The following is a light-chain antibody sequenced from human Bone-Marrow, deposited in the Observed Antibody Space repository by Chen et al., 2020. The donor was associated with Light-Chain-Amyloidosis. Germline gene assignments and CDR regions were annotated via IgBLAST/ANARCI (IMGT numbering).Light chain of an antibody. J-gene: IGLJ3*02. CDR1: NSNIGINY. CDR2: ENN. CDR3: ATWDSSLTVWM. V-gene: IGLV1-51*02. Sequence: QSVLTQPPSVSAAPGQKVTISCSGINSNIGINYVSWYQQLPGTSPKLLIYENNQRPSEIPDRFSGSKSGTSATLGVAGLQTGDEADYYCATWDSSLTVWMFGGGTKLTVL.